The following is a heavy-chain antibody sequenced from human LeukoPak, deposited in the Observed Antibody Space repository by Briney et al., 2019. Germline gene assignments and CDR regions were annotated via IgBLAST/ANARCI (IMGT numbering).Heavy chain of an antibody. CDR3: ARASVIRSTYYYYYMDV. J-gene: IGHJ6*03. CDR1: GFTFSTYS. V-gene: IGHV3-48*04. D-gene: IGHD3-16*02. Sequence: GGSLRLSCAASGFTFSTYSMNWVRQAPGKGLEWVSYISSSGSTIYYADSVKGRFTISRDNAKNSLYLQMNSLRAEDTAVYYCARASVIRSTYYYYYMDVWGKGTTVTISS. CDR2: ISSSGSTI.